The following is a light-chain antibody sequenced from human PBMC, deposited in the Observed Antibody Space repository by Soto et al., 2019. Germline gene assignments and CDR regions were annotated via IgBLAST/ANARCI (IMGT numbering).Light chain of an antibody. CDR1: SSDVGGYNC. CDR2: EVS. Sequence: QAAQSHPASVSWSPGQSISISCTGTSSDVGGYNCVSWYQQLPGKAPKLLISEVSNRPSGVSHRFSGSKSGNTASLTISGLQAEEEADYYCSSYRTGAHFVFGTGTKVTVL. J-gene: IGLJ1*01. V-gene: IGLV2-14*01. CDR3: SSYRTGAHFV.